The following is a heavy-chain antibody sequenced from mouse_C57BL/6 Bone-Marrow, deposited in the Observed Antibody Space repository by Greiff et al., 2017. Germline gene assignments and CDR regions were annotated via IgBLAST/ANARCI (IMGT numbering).Heavy chain of an antibody. Sequence: VQLQQPGAELVRPGSSVKLSCKASGYTFTSYWMHWVKQRPIQGLEWIGNIDPSDSETHYNQKFKDKATLTVDKSSSAAYIQLSSLTSEDSAVYYCARKGYYYGSSYRGSYYAMDYWGQGTSVTVSS. V-gene: IGHV1-52*01. D-gene: IGHD1-1*01. CDR2: IDPSDSET. J-gene: IGHJ4*01. CDR3: ARKGYYYGSSYRGSYYAMDY. CDR1: GYTFTSYW.